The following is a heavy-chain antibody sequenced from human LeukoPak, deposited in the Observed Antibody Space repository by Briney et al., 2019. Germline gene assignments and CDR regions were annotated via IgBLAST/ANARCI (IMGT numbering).Heavy chain of an antibody. D-gene: IGHD3-9*01. J-gene: IGHJ4*02. CDR2: IYTSGST. CDR1: GGSISSGSYY. Sequence: PSQTLSLTCTVSGGSISSGSYYWSWIRQPAGKGLEWIGRIYTSGSTNYNPSLKSRVTISVDTSKNQFPLKLSSVTAADTAVYYCARAGGFDRLSPFDYWAREPWSPSPQ. CDR3: ARAGGFDRLSPFDY. V-gene: IGHV4-61*02.